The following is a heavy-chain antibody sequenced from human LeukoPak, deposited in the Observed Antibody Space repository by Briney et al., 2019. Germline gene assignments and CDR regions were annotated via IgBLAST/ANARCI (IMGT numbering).Heavy chain of an antibody. CDR3: AKASTVLKPIDS. V-gene: IGHV3-23*01. Sequence: PGGSLRLSCAASGFTFSTYAMNGVRQAPGRGLKGVSIISPIGSNTYSAESVNGRSTISRDNSNNTLYPQMNSLSAGDTAIYYCAKASTVLKPIDSWGQGTLVTVSS. CDR2: ISPIGSNT. J-gene: IGHJ4*02. D-gene: IGHD1-14*01. CDR1: GFTFSTYA.